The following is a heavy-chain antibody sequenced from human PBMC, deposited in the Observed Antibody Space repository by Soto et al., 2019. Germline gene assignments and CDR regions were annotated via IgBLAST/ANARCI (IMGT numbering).Heavy chain of an antibody. CDR3: TRGQDITIFGVAPSFDY. J-gene: IGHJ4*02. Sequence: GGSLRLSCTASGFTFGDYAMSWFRQAPGKGQEWVGFIRSKAYGGTTEYAASVKGRFTISRDDSKSIAYLQMNSLKTEDTAVYYCTRGQDITIFGVAPSFDYSGQGTLVTVSS. V-gene: IGHV3-49*03. D-gene: IGHD3-3*01. CDR2: IRSKAYGGTT. CDR1: GFTFGDYA.